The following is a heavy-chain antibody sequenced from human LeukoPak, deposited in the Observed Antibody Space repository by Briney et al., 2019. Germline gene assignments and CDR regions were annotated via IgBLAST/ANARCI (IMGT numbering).Heavy chain of an antibody. CDR2: ISGSGGST. D-gene: IGHD3-10*01. V-gene: IGHV3-23*01. J-gene: IGHJ4*02. CDR1: GFTFSSYA. CDR3: AKSDVLLWFGELPTHFDY. Sequence: GGSLRLSCAASGFTFSSYAMSWVRQAPGKGLEWVSAISGSGGSTYYADSVKGRFTISRDSSKNTLYLQMNSLRAEDMAVYYCAKSDVLLWFGELPTHFDYWGQGTLVTVSS.